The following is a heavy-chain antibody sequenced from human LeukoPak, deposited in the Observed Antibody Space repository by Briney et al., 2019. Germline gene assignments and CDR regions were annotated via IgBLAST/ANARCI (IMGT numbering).Heavy chain of an antibody. CDR1: GGPFSGYY. CDR3: AREQLVVVGAFDI. D-gene: IGHD3-22*01. Sequence: KPSETLSLTCAVYGGPFSGYYWSWIRQPPGKGLEWIGSIYYSGSTYCNLSLKSRITISVDTSKNQFSLKLSSVTAADTAVYYCAREQLVVVGAFDIWGQGTMVTVSS. CDR2: IYYSGST. J-gene: IGHJ3*02. V-gene: IGHV4-34*01.